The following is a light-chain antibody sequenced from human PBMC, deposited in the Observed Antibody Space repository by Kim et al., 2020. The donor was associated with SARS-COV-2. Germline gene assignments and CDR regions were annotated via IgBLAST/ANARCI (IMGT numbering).Light chain of an antibody. J-gene: IGLJ2*01. CDR3: SSYAGSNNLV. Sequence: GQSVTLSCPGTGLDVGGYNYVSWYQQHPGKAPKLMIYEVSKRPSGVPDRFSGSKSGNTASLTVSGLQAEDEADYYCSSYAGSNNLVFGGGTQLTVL. CDR2: EVS. CDR1: GLDVGGYNY. V-gene: IGLV2-8*01.